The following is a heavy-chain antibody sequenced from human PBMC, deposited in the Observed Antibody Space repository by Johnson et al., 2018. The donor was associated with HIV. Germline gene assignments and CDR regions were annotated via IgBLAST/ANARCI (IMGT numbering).Heavy chain of an antibody. Sequence: QVQLVESGGGVVQPGRSLRLSCAASGFTFSSYPMHWVRQAPGKGLEWVAVISYDGSDKYYADSVKGRLTISRDNSKNTLYLQMNSLRAEDTAVYYCANLEYNSTDAFDIWGQG. CDR1: GFTFSSYP. J-gene: IGHJ3*02. D-gene: IGHD6-6*01. CDR3: ANLEYNSTDAFDI. CDR2: ISYDGSDK. V-gene: IGHV3-30*04.